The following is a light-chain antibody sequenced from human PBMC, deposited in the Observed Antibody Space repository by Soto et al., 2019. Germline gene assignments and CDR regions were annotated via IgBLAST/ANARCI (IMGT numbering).Light chain of an antibody. J-gene: IGKJ4*01. Sequence: EIVLTQSPGTLSLSPGERATLSCRASQSISSGYLAWYQQKPGQAPRLLIYGASSRATGIPDRFSGSGSGTDFTLTTSRLEPEDFVLYYCQQYGGSLTFGGGTKVEIK. V-gene: IGKV3-20*01. CDR3: QQYGGSLT. CDR2: GAS. CDR1: QSISSGY.